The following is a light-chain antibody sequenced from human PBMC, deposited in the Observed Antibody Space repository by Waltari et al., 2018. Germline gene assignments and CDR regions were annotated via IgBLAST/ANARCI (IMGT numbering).Light chain of an antibody. J-gene: IGKJ1*01. CDR1: QSISSW. V-gene: IGKV1-5*03. Sequence: DIHMTQSPSTLSASVGDRVIITCRASQSISSWLAWYQQKPGKGPKLLIYKASSLESGVPYRFGGSESGTEFSLTISSLQPDDFATYHCQQYNSYPWTFGQGTRVEIK. CDR2: KAS. CDR3: QQYNSYPWT.